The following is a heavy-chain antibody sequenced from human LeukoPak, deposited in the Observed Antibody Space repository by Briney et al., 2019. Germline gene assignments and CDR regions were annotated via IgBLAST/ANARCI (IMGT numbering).Heavy chain of an antibody. Sequence: GGSLRLSCAASGFTVSSNYMSWVRQAPGKGLEWVSVIYSDGSTYYADSVKGRFTISRDNSENTLYLQMNSLRAEDTAVYYCARRYNWNYVDYWGQGTLVTVSS. J-gene: IGHJ4*02. CDR3: ARRYNWNYVDY. CDR1: GFTVSSNY. V-gene: IGHV3-66*04. CDR2: IYSDGST. D-gene: IGHD1-20*01.